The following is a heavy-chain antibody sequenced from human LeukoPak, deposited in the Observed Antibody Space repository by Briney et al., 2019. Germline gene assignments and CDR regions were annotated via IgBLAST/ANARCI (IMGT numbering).Heavy chain of an antibody. J-gene: IGHJ5*02. Sequence: PSETLSLTCTVSGGSISSGSYYWRWLRQPAGRGLEWIGRIYTSGSTNYNPSLKSRVTISVDTSKTQFSLKLSSVTAADTAVYYCARESLDIVVVPAAIREYNWFDPWGQGTLVTVSS. V-gene: IGHV4-61*02. D-gene: IGHD2-2*02. CDR2: IYTSGST. CDR3: ARESLDIVVVPAAIREYNWFDP. CDR1: GGSISSGSYY.